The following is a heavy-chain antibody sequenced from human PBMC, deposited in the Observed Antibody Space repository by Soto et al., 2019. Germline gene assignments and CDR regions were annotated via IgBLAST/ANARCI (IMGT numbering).Heavy chain of an antibody. D-gene: IGHD5-12*01. Sequence: EVLLVESGGGLVQPGGSLRLSCAASGFNFNFYWMHWVRQAPGKGMVWVSRINGDGSTADYADSVKGRFTISSDNAKNTLFLQMDSLRVEDTAVYYCVRDSPTNLEDADTVASWFDPWGQGTLVTVSS. CDR3: VRDSPTNLEDADTVASWFDP. J-gene: IGHJ5*02. V-gene: IGHV3-74*01. CDR2: INGDGSTA. CDR1: GFNFNFYW.